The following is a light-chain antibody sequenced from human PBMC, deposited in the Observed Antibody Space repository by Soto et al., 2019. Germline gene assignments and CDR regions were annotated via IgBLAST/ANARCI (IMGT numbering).Light chain of an antibody. CDR1: QTVDTN. Sequence: EIVITQSPSTLSVPPRERASLSCRASQTVDTNLAWYQQKPGQAPRLLIYGVSTRATGIPARFSGSGSGTEFTLTISSLQSEDFAVYYCQHYNSWPLTFGGGTKVDIK. CDR3: QHYNSWPLT. CDR2: GVS. V-gene: IGKV3-15*01. J-gene: IGKJ4*01.